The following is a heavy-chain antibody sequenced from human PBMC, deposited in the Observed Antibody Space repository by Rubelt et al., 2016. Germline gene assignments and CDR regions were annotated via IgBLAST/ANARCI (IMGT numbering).Heavy chain of an antibody. CDR3: AKVINGGNRNPFDY. J-gene: IGHJ4*02. CDR2: IWYDGSNK. CDR1: GFTFSSYG. Sequence: GGGVVQPGRSLRLSCAASGFTFSSYGMHWVRQAPGKGLEWVAVIWYDGSNKYYADSVKGRFTISRDNSKNTLYLQMNSLRAEDTAVYYCAKVINGGNRNPFDYWGQGTLVTVSS. D-gene: IGHD4-23*01. V-gene: IGHV3-33*06.